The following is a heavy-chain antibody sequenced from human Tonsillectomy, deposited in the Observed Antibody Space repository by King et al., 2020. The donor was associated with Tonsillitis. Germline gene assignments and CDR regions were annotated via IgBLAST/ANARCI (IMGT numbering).Heavy chain of an antibody. CDR2: ISYDGSYE. J-gene: IGHJ4*02. CDR3: ARDRDDYIFDY. CDR1: GFTFSSYD. Sequence: VQLVESGGGVVQPGRSLRLSCAASGFTFSSYDIHWVRQAPGKGLEWVAVISYDGSYEYYADSVQGRFTISRDNSKNTLYLQMNSLRAEDTAVYYCARDRDDYIFDYWGQGTLVTVSS. D-gene: IGHD4/OR15-4a*01. V-gene: IGHV3-33*05.